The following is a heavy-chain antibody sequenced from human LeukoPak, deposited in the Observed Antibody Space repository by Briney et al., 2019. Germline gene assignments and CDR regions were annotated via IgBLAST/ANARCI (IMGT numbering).Heavy chain of an antibody. D-gene: IGHD6-6*01. CDR1: GFTFSSYP. Sequence: GGSLRLSCAASGFTFSSYPVYWVRQAPGKGLEWVAAIPHGGTNKYYADSVKGRFTVSRDNSKNTLYLQMNSLRAEDTAVYHCARERSITGDYYGLDVWGQGTTVTVSS. CDR2: IPHGGTNK. V-gene: IGHV3-30-3*01. J-gene: IGHJ6*02. CDR3: ARERSITGDYYGLDV.